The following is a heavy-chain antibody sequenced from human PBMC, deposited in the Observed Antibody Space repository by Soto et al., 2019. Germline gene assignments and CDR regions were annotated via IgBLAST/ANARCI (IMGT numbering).Heavy chain of an antibody. J-gene: IGHJ3*02. CDR3: ARDARSRYGVRGAYYTDAFDI. Sequence: ASVKVSCKASGYTFTGYYMHWVRQAPGQGLEWMGWINPNSGGTNYAQKFQGWVTMTRDTSISTAYMELSRLRSDDTAVYYCARDARSRYGVRGAYYTDAFDIWGQGTMVTVSS. D-gene: IGHD3-10*01. CDR2: INPNSGGT. V-gene: IGHV1-2*04. CDR1: GYTFTGYY.